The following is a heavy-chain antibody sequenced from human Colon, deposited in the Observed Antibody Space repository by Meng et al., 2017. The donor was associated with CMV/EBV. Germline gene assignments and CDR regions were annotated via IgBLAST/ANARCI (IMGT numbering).Heavy chain of an antibody. CDR3: APITIFVVGGGDD. Sequence: ASVKVSCKVSGSTLSELYIHWVRQATGKGRVWMGGCDSEDGETAFALKFQGSVTMTEDTSTNTAYMELSSLKSDDTAMYYCAPITIFVVGGGDDWGQGTLVTVSS. D-gene: IGHD3-3*01. J-gene: IGHJ4*02. V-gene: IGHV1-24*01. CDR1: GSTLSELY. CDR2: CDSEDGET.